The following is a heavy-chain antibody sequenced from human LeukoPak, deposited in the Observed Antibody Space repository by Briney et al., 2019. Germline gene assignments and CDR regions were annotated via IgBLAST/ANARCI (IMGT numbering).Heavy chain of an antibody. D-gene: IGHD3-3*01. Sequence: PSETLSLTCTVSGGSISSYYWSWIRQPPGKGLEWIGYIYYSGSTNYNPSLKSRVTISVDTSKNQFSLKLCSVTAADTAVYYCARADYDFWCGYYRGHFDYWGQGTLVTVSS. CDR1: GGSISSYY. CDR2: IYYSGST. J-gene: IGHJ4*02. CDR3: ARADYDFWCGYYRGHFDY. V-gene: IGHV4-59*01.